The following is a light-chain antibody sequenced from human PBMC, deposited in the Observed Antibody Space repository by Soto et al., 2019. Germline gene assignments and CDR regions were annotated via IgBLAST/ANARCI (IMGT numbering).Light chain of an antibody. CDR2: AAS. Sequence: DIQMTQFPSSQSASVGDRVTITCRASQTISNYLNWYQQKPGKAPKLLIYAASFLQSGVPPRFSGTGSGTDFALTISSLQPEDFATYYCQQTYTAPRTFGQGTKVDNK. V-gene: IGKV1-39*01. CDR3: QQTYTAPRT. J-gene: IGKJ1*01. CDR1: QTISNY.